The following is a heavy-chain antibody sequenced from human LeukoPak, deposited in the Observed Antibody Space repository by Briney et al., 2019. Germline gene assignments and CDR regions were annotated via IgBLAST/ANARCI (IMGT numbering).Heavy chain of an antibody. V-gene: IGHV3-30*02. CDR1: GFSFSTFV. CDR3: AKDREGSSWTEYYFDY. Sequence: PGGSLRLSCAASGFSFSTFVMHWVRQAPGKGLEWVAVIRPDGSHISYVDPVKGRFTISRDNSNNTLYLQMNSLRAEDTAVYYCAKDREGSSWTEYYFDYWGQGTLVTVSS. J-gene: IGHJ4*02. D-gene: IGHD6-13*01. CDR2: IRPDGSHI.